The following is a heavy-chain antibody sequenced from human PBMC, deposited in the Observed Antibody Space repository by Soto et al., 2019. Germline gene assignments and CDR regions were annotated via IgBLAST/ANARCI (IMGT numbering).Heavy chain of an antibody. CDR3: ASVFLYYYGSGSYYKNWFAP. J-gene: IGHJ5*02. D-gene: IGHD3-10*01. CDR1: GGSFSGYY. V-gene: IGHV4-34*01. Sequence: SETLSLTCAVYGGSFSGYYWSWIRQPPGKGLEWIGEINHSGSTNYNPSLKSRVTISVDTSKNQFSLKLSSVTAADTAVYYFASVFLYYYGSGSYYKNWFAPWGQGTLVTVS. CDR2: INHSGST.